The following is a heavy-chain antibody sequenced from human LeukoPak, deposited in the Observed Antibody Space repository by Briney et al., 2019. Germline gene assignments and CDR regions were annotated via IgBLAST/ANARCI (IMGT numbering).Heavy chain of an antibody. V-gene: IGHV3-21*01. CDR2: ISSSSSYI. J-gene: IGHJ4*02. CDR3: ARVDCDTEFFDY. CDR1: GFTFSSYS. D-gene: IGHD2/OR15-2a*01. Sequence: GGSLRLSCAASGFTFSSYSMNWVRQAPGKGLEWVSSISSSSSYIYYADSVKGRFTISRDNAKNSLYLQMNSLRAEDTAVYYCARVDCDTEFFDYWGQGTLVTVSS.